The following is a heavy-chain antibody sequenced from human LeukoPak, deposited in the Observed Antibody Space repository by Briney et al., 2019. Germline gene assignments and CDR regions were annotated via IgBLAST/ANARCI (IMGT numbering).Heavy chain of an antibody. V-gene: IGHV3-74*01. CDR1: EFAFSSYY. J-gene: IGHJ4*02. CDR3: VRLGGSSSVDY. CDR2: IGTDGSDT. D-gene: IGHD6-6*01. Sequence: GGSLRLSCAVSEFAFSSYYMGWVRQAPGEGLVWVSRIGTDGSDTHYADAVKGRFTISRDNAKNTLYLQMHSLRVEDTAVYYCVRLGGSSSVDYWGQGTLVTISS.